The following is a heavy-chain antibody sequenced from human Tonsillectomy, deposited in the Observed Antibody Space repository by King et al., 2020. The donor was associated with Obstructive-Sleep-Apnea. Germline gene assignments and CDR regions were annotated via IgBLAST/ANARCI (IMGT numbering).Heavy chain of an antibody. J-gene: IGHJ6*03. CDR3: SRVADDYGDQRHFYYYMDV. V-gene: IGHV3-53*04. CDR2: IYIDGGT. CDR1: GFTISSNY. Sequence: VQLVESGGGLVQPGGSLRLSCAVSGFTISSNYMSWVRQAPGKRLECVSNIYIDGGTYYEDSVKGRVTISRHNSKNTLYLQMNSLSTKDTAVYYCSRVADDYGDQRHFYYYMDVWGKGTTVTVSS. D-gene: IGHD4-17*01.